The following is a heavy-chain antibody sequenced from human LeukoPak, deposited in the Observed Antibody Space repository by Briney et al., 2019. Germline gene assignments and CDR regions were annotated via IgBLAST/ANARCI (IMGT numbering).Heavy chain of an antibody. D-gene: IGHD1-1*01. J-gene: IGHJ4*02. CDR2: ISGSGGST. CDR3: AKGNWRYFDY. V-gene: IGHV3-23*01. CDR1: GFTFSTYV. Sequence: GGSLRLSCAASGFTFSTYVMSWVRQAPGKGLEWVSAISGSGGSTYYADSVKGRFTISRDNSKNTPYLQMNSLGADDTAVYYCAKGNWRYFDYWGQGTLVTVSS.